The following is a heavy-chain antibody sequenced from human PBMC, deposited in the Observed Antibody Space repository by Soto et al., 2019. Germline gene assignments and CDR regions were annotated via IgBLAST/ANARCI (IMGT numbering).Heavy chain of an antibody. J-gene: IGHJ3*02. CDR3: ARDRSYYYDSSGYGDAFDI. CDR1: GYTFTGYY. V-gene: IGHV1-2*02. CDR2: INPNSGGT. Sequence: ASVKVACKASGYTFTGYYMHWVRQAPGQGLEWMGWINPNSGGTNYAQKFQGRVTMTRDTSISTAYMELSRLRSDDTAVYYCARDRSYYYDSSGYGDAFDIWGQGTMVT. D-gene: IGHD3-22*01.